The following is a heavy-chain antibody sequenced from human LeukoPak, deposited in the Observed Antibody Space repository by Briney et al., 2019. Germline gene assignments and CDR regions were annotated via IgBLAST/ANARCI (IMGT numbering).Heavy chain of an antibody. D-gene: IGHD6-13*01. CDR2: IYSGGST. Sequence: GGSLRLSCAASGFTVNSNYMSWVRQAPGKGLEWVSVIYSGGSTYYADSVKGRFTISRDNSKNTLYLQMNSLRAEDTAVYYCARQQASIAAAGRGAFDIWGQGTMVTVYS. CDR3: ARQQASIAAAGRGAFDI. J-gene: IGHJ3*02. CDR1: GFTVNSNY. V-gene: IGHV3-66*04.